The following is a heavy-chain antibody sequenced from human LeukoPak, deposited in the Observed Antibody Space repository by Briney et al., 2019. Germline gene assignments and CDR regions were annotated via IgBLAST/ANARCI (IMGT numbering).Heavy chain of an antibody. J-gene: IGHJ4*02. CDR2: IHYSGSA. Sequence: PSETLSLTCIVSGASISSSSYFWGWIRQPPGKGLEWIGSIHYSGSAYYNPSLKSRVTISVDTSKSQFSLKLTSVTAADTAVYFCARLSRELQLVPYYFGYWGQGTLVTVSS. CDR1: GASISSSSYF. V-gene: IGHV4-39*01. CDR3: ARLSRELQLVPYYFGY. D-gene: IGHD6-13*01.